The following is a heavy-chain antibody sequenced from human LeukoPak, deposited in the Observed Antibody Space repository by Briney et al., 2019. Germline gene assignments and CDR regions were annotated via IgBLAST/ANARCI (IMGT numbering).Heavy chain of an antibody. CDR1: GGSISSSSYY. CDR2: IYISGST. CDR3: ARDRKAMVRGTLSKLFDY. V-gene: IGHV4-61*02. J-gene: IGHJ4*02. D-gene: IGHD3-10*01. Sequence: SETLSLTCTVSGGSISSSSYYWSWIRQPAGKGLEWIGRIYISGSTNYNPSLKSRVTISVDTSKNQFSLKLSSVTAADTAVYYCARDRKAMVRGTLSKLFDYWGQGTLVTVSS.